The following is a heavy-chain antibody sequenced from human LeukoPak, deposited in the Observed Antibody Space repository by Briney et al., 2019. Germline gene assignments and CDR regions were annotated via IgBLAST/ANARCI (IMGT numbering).Heavy chain of an antibody. CDR2: NNPNSGGR. J-gene: IGHJ4*02. V-gene: IGHV1-2*02. CDR1: GYTFIGYY. Sequence: ASVKVSSKASGYTFIGYYLHWVRQAPGQGLEWMGWNNPNSGGRKYAQKFQSRVTMTRDTSINTAYMELSRLRSDDTAVYYCARDLVATMVDYWGQGTLVTVS. D-gene: IGHD5-12*01. CDR3: ARDLVATMVDY.